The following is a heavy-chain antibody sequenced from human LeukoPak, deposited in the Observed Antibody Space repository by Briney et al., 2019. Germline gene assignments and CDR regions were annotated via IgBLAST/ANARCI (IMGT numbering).Heavy chain of an antibody. CDR1: GGSISSYY. D-gene: IGHD3-22*01. V-gene: IGHV4-59*01. CDR3: ARVPYTYYYDSSGNDAFDI. Sequence: SETLSLTCTVSGGSISSYYWSWIRQPPGKGLEWIGYIHYSGSTNYNPSLQSRVTISVDMSKIQFSLKLSTMTAADTAVYYCARVPYTYYYDSSGNDAFDIWGQGTMVTVSS. J-gene: IGHJ3*02. CDR2: IHYSGST.